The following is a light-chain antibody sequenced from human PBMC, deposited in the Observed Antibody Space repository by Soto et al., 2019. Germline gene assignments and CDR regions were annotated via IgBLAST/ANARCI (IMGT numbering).Light chain of an antibody. CDR2: GAS. CDR3: QQYDTSSRP. CDR1: QSVSSGY. Sequence: ENVLTQSPGTLSLSPGERATLSCRASQSVSSGYLAWYQQKPGQAPRLLIYGASSRATGIPDRFSGSGSGTDFTLTISRLEPEDFAVYYCQQYDTSSRPFGPGTRVDIK. J-gene: IGKJ3*01. V-gene: IGKV3-20*01.